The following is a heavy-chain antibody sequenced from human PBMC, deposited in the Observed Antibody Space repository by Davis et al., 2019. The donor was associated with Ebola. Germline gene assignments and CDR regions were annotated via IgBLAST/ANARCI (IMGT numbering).Heavy chain of an antibody. CDR3: ARGIHCRSTSCYPYYYYGMDV. CDR2: ISYDGSNK. V-gene: IGHV3-30-3*01. Sequence: GESLKISCAASGFTFSSYAMHWVRQAPGKGLEWVAVISYDGSNKYYADSVKGRFTISRDNSKNTLYLQMNSLRAEDTAVYYCARGIHCRSTSCYPYYYYGMDVWGQGTTVTVSS. CDR1: GFTFSSYA. J-gene: IGHJ6*02. D-gene: IGHD2-2*01.